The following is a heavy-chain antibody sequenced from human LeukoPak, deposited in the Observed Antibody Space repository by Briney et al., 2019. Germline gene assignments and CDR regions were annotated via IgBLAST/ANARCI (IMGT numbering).Heavy chain of an antibody. CDR2: ISSSSSYI. J-gene: IGHJ4*02. D-gene: IGHD6-19*01. V-gene: IGHV3-21*01. CDR1: GSTFSSYS. Sequence: GGSLRLSCAASGSTFSSYSMNWVRQAPGKGLEWVSSISSSSSYIYYADSVKGRFTISRDDAKNSLYLQMNSLRAEDTAVYYCARSPAGRDYFDYWGQGTLVTVSS. CDR3: ARSPAGRDYFDY.